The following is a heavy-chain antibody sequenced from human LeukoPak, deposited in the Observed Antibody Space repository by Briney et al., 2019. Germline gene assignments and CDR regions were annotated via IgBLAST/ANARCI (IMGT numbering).Heavy chain of an antibody. CDR3: ARYGGSGWVIDN. J-gene: IGHJ4*02. Sequence: SETLSLTCTVSGGSISSYYWTWIRQPPGKGLEWIGYIYYTGATSYNPSLKSRVTISVDTSKKQFSLKLTSVTAADTAVFYCARYGGSGWVIDNWAQGTLVTVS. V-gene: IGHV4-59*08. CDR1: GGSISSYY. CDR2: IYYTGAT. D-gene: IGHD6-19*01.